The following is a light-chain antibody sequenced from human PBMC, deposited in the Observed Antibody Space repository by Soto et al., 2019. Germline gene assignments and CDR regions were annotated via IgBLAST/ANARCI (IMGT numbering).Light chain of an antibody. CDR1: SANIGAGYD. V-gene: IGLV1-40*01. CDR2: GNN. J-gene: IGLJ2*01. Sequence: QSVLTQPPSVSGAPGQTITISCTGSSANIGAGYDVHWYQQFPGTAPKLLIHGNNDRPSEVSDRFSASKSGTSASLAITGLQAEDEADYYCQSYDSSLRVYVVFGGGTKLTVL. CDR3: QSYDSSLRVYVV.